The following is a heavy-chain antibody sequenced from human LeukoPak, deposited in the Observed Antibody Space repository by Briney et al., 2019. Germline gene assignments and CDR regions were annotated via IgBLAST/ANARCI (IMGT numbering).Heavy chain of an antibody. Sequence: ASVEVSCKASGYTFTGYYMHWVRQAPGQGLEWMGWINPNSGGTNYAQKFQGRVTMTRDTSISTAYMELSRLRSDDTAVYYCARARVRAARPEDYWGQGTLVTVSS. CDR2: INPNSGGT. CDR3: ARARVRAARPEDY. J-gene: IGHJ4*02. D-gene: IGHD6-6*01. V-gene: IGHV1-2*02. CDR1: GYTFTGYY.